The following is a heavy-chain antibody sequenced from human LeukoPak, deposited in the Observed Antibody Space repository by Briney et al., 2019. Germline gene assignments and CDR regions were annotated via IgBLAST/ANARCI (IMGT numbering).Heavy chain of an antibody. D-gene: IGHD3-22*01. Sequence: GGSLRLSCAASGFTFSSYWMSWVRQAPGKGLEWVANIKQDGSEKYYVDSVKGRFTISRDNAKNSLYLQMNSLRAEDTAVYYCANSDSSGYYEYWGQGTLVTVSS. CDR1: GFTFSSYW. CDR2: IKQDGSEK. J-gene: IGHJ4*02. CDR3: ANSDSSGYYEY. V-gene: IGHV3-7*01.